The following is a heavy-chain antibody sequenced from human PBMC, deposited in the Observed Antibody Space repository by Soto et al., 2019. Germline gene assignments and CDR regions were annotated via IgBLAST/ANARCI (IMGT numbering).Heavy chain of an antibody. Sequence: DVQLGESGGDLVQPGGSLRLSCAASGFTFRSYWMTWVRQAPGKGLEWVANINQDGSEKYYVDSVKGRFTISRDNAQNSLSLQMNSLRAEDTAVYYCARGLSGWSYYFDYWGQGTLVTVSS. J-gene: IGHJ4*02. CDR2: INQDGSEK. V-gene: IGHV3-7*01. D-gene: IGHD6-19*01. CDR3: ARGLSGWSYYFDY. CDR1: GFTFRSYW.